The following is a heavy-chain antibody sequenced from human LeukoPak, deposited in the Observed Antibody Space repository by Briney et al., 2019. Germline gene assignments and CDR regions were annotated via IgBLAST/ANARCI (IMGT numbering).Heavy chain of an antibody. Sequence: SETLSLTCTVSGGSISSGGYYWSWIRQPPGKGLEWIGYIYHSGSTYYNPSLKSRVTISVDRSKNQFSLKLSSVTAADTAVYYCARSSTTYYYDSSSHYWGQGTLVTVSS. CDR1: GGSISSGGYY. CDR3: ARSSTTYYYDSSSHY. V-gene: IGHV4-30-2*01. D-gene: IGHD3-22*01. CDR2: IYHSGST. J-gene: IGHJ4*02.